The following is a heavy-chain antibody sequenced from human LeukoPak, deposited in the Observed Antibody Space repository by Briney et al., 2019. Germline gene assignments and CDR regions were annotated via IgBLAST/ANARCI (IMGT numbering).Heavy chain of an antibody. V-gene: IGHV3-23*01. D-gene: IGHD6-13*01. CDR1: GFTFSSYA. Sequence: GGSLRLSCAASGFTFSSYAMSWVRQAPGKGLEWVSAISGSGGSTYYADSVKGRFTISRDNSKNTPYLQMNSLRAEDTAVYYCAKASGSSSWYAWFDPWGQGTLVTVSS. CDR3: AKASGSSSWYAWFDP. CDR2: ISGSGGST. J-gene: IGHJ5*02.